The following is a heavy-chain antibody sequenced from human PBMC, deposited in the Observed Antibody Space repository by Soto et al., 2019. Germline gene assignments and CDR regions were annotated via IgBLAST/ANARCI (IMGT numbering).Heavy chain of an antibody. CDR3: AKDRHPDGIWTFDS. D-gene: IGHD3-9*01. J-gene: IGHJ4*02. CDR1: GFTFSTYT. CDR2: INAPGSPT. V-gene: IGHV3-23*01. Sequence: GGSLSLSCAAYGFTFSTYTMNWVRQAAGKGLEWVSGINAPGSPTYYAASVKGRFTVSRDNSKKMLFLQMNSLRDEDTAVYYCAKDRHPDGIWTFDSWGPGTLVTVSS.